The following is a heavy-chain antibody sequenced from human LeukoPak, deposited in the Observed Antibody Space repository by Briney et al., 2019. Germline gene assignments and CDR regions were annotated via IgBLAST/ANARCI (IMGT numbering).Heavy chain of an antibody. V-gene: IGHV3-74*01. CDR2: INSDGSST. CDR1: GFTFSSYW. J-gene: IGHJ5*02. Sequence: GSLRLSCAASGFTFSSYWMHWVRQAPGKGLVWVSRINSDGSSTSYADSVKGRFTISRDNAKNTLYLQMNSLRAEDTAVYYCARGRLVVWNWFDPWGQGTLVTVSS. D-gene: IGHD2-2*01. CDR3: ARGRLVVWNWFDP.